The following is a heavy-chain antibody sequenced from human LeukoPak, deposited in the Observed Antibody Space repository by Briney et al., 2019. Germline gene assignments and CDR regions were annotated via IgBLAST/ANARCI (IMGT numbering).Heavy chain of an antibody. J-gene: IGHJ4*02. CDR1: GSTFSSYA. CDR2: ISGRGGST. Sequence: GASMKLSCSASGSTFSSYAMSWVRQAPGKGLEWLPAISGRGGSTYYAAFVKGRFTISRHNSKNTLYLQMNSLRAEDTAVYYCAKMGRLSSSSDFYYWGQGTLVTASS. D-gene: IGHD6-13*01. V-gene: IGHV3-23*01. CDR3: AKMGRLSSSSDFYY.